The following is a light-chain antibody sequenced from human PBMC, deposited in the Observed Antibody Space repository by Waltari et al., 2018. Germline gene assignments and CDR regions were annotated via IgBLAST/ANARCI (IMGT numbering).Light chain of an antibody. CDR3: CSYAGGSYV. CDR2: DVT. CDR1: SSDIGGYDY. J-gene: IGLJ1*01. Sequence: QSALPQPRSVSGSPGQSVTISCTGTSSDIGGYDYVSWYQQHPGKAPKLFIYDVTKRPSGVPDRFSGSRSGTTASLTISGLQPEDVADYYCCSYAGGSYVFGTGTK. V-gene: IGLV2-11*01.